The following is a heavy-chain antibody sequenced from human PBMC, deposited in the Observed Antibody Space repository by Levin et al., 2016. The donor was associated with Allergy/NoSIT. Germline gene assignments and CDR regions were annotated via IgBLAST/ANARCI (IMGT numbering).Heavy chain of an antibody. CDR2: IYPGDSDT. Sequence: VRQMPGKGLEWMGIIYPGDSDTRYSPSFQGQVTISADKSISTAYLQWSSLKASDTAMYYCARLLWGSGDAPTLPDYWGQGTLVTVSS. D-gene: IGHD7-27*01. J-gene: IGHJ4*02. CDR3: ARLLWGSGDAPTLPDY. V-gene: IGHV5-51*01.